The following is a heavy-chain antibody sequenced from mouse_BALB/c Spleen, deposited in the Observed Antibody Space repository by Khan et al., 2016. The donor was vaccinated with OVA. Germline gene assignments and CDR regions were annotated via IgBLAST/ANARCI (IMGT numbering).Heavy chain of an antibody. CDR1: GFTFSTYT. CDR2: ISSGGSYT. V-gene: IGHV5-6-4*01. J-gene: IGHJ2*01. Sequence: EVELVESGGGLVKPGGSLKLSCAASGFTFSTYTMSWVRQTPEKRLEWVATISSGGSYTFYPDSVKGRFTISRDNAMNTLNLQMSNLKSEDTALYYCTRDRIMWAGYFDYWGQGTTLTVSS. CDR3: TRDRIMWAGYFDY.